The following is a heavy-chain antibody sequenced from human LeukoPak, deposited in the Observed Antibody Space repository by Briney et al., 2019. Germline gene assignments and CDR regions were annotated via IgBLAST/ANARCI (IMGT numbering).Heavy chain of an antibody. CDR3: ARGVPEYYDFWSGYFYCFDY. V-gene: IGHV4-4*07. J-gene: IGHJ4*02. Sequence: PSETLSLTCTVSGGSISSYYWSWIRQPAGKGLEWIGRIYTSGSTNYNPSLKSRVTMSVDTSKNQFSLKLTSVTAADTAVYYCARGVPEYYDFWSGYFYCFDYWGQGTLVTVSS. D-gene: IGHD3-3*01. CDR1: GGSISSYY. CDR2: IYTSGST.